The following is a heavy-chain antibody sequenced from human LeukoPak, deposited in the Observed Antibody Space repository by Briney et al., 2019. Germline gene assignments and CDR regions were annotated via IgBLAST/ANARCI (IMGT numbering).Heavy chain of an antibody. D-gene: IGHD3-10*01. J-gene: IGHJ5*02. V-gene: IGHV4-59*01. CDR1: GGSISSYY. CDR2: IYYSGST. CDR3: ARDLGGSGSYTFDP. Sequence: PSETLSLTCTVSGGSISSYYWSWIRQPPGKGLEWIGYIYYSGSTNYNPSLKSRVTISVDTSKNQFSLKLSSVTAADTAVYYCARDLGGSGSYTFDPWGQGTLVTVSS.